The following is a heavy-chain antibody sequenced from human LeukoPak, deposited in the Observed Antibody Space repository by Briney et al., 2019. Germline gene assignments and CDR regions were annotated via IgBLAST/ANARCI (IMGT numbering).Heavy chain of an antibody. CDR1: GFTFSSYW. V-gene: IGHV3-74*01. CDR3: SKRIQYYFYY. J-gene: IGHJ4*02. D-gene: IGHD2-21*01. CDR2: INSDGSST. Sequence: GGSLRLSCAASGFTFSSYWMHWVRQAPGKGLVWVSRINSDGSSTSYADSVKGRFTISRDNSKNTLYLQMNSLRAEDTAVYYCSKRIQYYFYYWGQGTLVTVSS.